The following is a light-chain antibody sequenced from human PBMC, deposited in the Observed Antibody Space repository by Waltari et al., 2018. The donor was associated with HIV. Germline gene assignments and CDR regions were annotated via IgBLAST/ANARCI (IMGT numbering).Light chain of an antibody. CDR1: QSLSSN. V-gene: IGKV3-15*01. J-gene: IGKJ1*01. CDR3: QQYNNWPQTWPPGT. CDR2: GAS. Sequence: EVVMTQSPATVSVSPGERATLSCRASQSLSSNLAWYQQKPGQAPRLLIYGASTRAIGVPARFSGRGSGTEFTLTISSLQSEDFGVYYCQQYNNWPQTWPPGTFGQGTKVEIK.